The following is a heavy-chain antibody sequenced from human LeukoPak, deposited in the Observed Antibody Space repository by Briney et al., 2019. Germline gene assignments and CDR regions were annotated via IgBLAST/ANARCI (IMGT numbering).Heavy chain of an antibody. CDR2: INHSGST. CDR3: ARDSREPAGYDFWSGYYIGWDV. D-gene: IGHD3-3*01. V-gene: IGHV4-34*01. Sequence: SETLSLTCAVYGGSFSGYYWSWIRQPPGKGLEWIGEINHSGSTNYNPSLKSRVTISVDTSKNQFSLKLSSVTAADTAVYYCARDSREPAGYDFWSGYYIGWDVWGKGTTVTVSS. CDR1: GGSFSGYY. J-gene: IGHJ6*04.